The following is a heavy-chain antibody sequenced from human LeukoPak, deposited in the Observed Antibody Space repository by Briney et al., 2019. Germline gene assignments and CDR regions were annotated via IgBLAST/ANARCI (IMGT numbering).Heavy chain of an antibody. D-gene: IGHD7-27*01. Sequence: SVKVSCKASGGTFSSYAISWVRQAPGQGLEWMGRIIPILGIANYAQKFQGRVTITADKSTSTAYMELSSLRAEDTAVYYCAKDLELGPYRGLDYWGQGTLVTVSS. CDR2: IIPILGIA. J-gene: IGHJ4*02. V-gene: IGHV1-69*04. CDR1: GGTFSSYA. CDR3: AKDLELGPYRGLDY.